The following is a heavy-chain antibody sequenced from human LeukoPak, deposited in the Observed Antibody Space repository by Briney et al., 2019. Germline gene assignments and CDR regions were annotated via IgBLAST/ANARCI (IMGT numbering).Heavy chain of an antibody. D-gene: IGHD6-13*01. CDR1: GFTFSSYS. J-gene: IGHJ4*02. CDR3: ARIGYSSSSLDY. V-gene: IGHV3-21*01. Sequence: GGSLRLSCTASGFTFSSYSMNWVRQAPGKGLEWVSSISSSSSYIYYADSVKGRFTISRDNAKNSLYLHMNSLRAEDTAVYYCARIGYSSSSLDYWGQGTLVTVSS. CDR2: ISSSSSYI.